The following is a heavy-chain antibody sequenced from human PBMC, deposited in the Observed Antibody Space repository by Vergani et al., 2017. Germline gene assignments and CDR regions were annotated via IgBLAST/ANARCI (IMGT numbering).Heavy chain of an antibody. CDR2: ISARYPST. Sequence: EVQLLQSGGGVIQPGGSVRLSCAASGFTFSACPMTWVRQAPGKGLEWVSAISARYPSTYYAAPVKGRFTISRDDSKNTLYLQMNSLKTEDTAVYYCTTPTKWELRYYFDYWGQGTLVTVSS. CDR1: GFTFSACP. V-gene: IGHV3-23*01. D-gene: IGHD3-9*01. CDR3: TTPTKWELRYYFDY. J-gene: IGHJ4*02.